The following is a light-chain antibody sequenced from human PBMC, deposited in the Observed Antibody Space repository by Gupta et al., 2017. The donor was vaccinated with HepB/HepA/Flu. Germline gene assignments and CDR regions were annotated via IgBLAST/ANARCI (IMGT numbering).Light chain of an antibody. V-gene: IGLV1-47*02. Sequence: QPVLTQPPLASGTPGQRVTISCSGSSSNIGNDNAYWYQQLPGTAPKLLIYNDNQRPSGVPDRFSGSKSGTTASLAISGLRSEDEADYYCVGWDDSLSGYVFGAGTKVTVL. J-gene: IGLJ1*01. CDR1: SSNIGNDN. CDR3: VGWDDSLSGYV. CDR2: NDN.